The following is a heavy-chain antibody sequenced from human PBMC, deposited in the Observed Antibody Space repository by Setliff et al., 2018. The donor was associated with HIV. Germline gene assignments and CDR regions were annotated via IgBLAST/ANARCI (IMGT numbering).Heavy chain of an antibody. CDR1: GYTFTSDC. CDR3: ARNPRIAVAGTDYYYYMDV. V-gene: IGHV1-46*01. Sequence: GASVKVSCKASGYTFTSDCIHWVRQAPGQGLEWMGIINPSGGSTSYAQKFQGRVTMTRDTSTSTVYMELSSLRSEDTAVYYCARNPRIAVAGTDYYYYMDVWGKGTTVTVSS. J-gene: IGHJ6*03. D-gene: IGHD6-19*01. CDR2: INPSGGST.